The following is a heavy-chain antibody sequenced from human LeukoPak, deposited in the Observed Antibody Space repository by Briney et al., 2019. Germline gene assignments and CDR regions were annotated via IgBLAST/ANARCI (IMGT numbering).Heavy chain of an antibody. CDR3: ARHYGP. Sequence: SETLSLTCTVSVGSIRSSYYYWGWLRQPPGRGREWIGSIYDSGSTYYNPSLKSRVTISVDTSKNQFSLKVNSVTAAETAVYYCARHYGPWGQGTLVTVSS. D-gene: IGHD3-10*01. CDR1: VGSIRSSYYY. J-gene: IGHJ5*02. V-gene: IGHV4-39*01. CDR2: IYDSGST.